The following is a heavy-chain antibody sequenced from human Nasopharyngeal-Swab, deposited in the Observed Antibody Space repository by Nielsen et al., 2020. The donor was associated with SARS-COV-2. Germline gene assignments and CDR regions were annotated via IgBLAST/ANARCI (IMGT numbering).Heavy chain of an antibody. CDR1: GYTFTSNV. CDR2: ISTKTGAP. V-gene: IGHV7-4-1*02. J-gene: IGHJ4*02. D-gene: IGHD1-1*01. Sequence: ASVKVSCKASGYTFTSNVLNWVRQAPGQGPEYIGWISTKTGAPTYSQAFTGRFVLSLDTSVFTTYLQISSLKADDTAVYYCARENQEYANIWIDYWGQGTQVTVSS. CDR3: ARENQEYANIWIDY.